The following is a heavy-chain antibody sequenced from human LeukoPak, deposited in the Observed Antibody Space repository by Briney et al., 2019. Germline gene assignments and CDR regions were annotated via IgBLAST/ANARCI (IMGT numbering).Heavy chain of an antibody. CDR2: ISWSGSTT. V-gene: IGHV3-9*01. Sequence: GRSLRLSCVVSGFRFDDYGLHWVRQAPGEGLEWVSGISWSGSTTGYADSVKGRFTISGDSAKNSLYLQMDSLRVEDTALYYCAKDESTGGFAPGYFYGMGVWGQGTTVTVSS. CDR3: AKDESTGGFAPGYFYGMGV. J-gene: IGHJ6*02. CDR1: GFRFDDYG. D-gene: IGHD3-16*01.